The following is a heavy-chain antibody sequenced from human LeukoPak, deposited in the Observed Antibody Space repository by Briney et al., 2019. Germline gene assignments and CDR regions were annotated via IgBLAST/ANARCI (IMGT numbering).Heavy chain of an antibody. V-gene: IGHV4-61*02. D-gene: IGHD3-3*01. CDR2: IYTSGST. CDR1: GGSISSGSYY. Sequence: SQTLSLTCTVSGGSISSGSYYWSWIRQPAGKGLEWIGRIYTSGSTNYNPSLKSRVTISVDTSKNQFSLKLSSVTAADTAVYYCARVNDFWSGYNWSTPGAREPWSPSPQ. CDR3: ARVNDFWSGYNWSTP. J-gene: IGHJ5*02.